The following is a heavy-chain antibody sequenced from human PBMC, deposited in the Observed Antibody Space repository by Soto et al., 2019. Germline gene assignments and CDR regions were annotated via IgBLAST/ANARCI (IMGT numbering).Heavy chain of an antibody. Sequence: EVQLVESGGGLVQPGGSLRLSCAASGFTFSTYWMTWVRQAPGKGLEWVANIKQDGSEDYYVGSVKGRFTISRENAKNSLYLQMNSLRAEDTAVYYCARGAFPTWGSYPLDYWGQGTLVTVSS. CDR3: ARGAFPTWGSYPLDY. V-gene: IGHV3-7*04. CDR2: IKQDGSED. CDR1: GFTFSTYW. D-gene: IGHD3-16*02. J-gene: IGHJ4*02.